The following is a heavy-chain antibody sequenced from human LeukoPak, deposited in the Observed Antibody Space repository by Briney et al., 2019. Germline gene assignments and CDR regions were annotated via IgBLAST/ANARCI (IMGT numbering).Heavy chain of an antibody. CDR1: GFTFSSYS. CDR3: ARVMEVVRRRSPTYYYYYMDV. J-gene: IGHJ6*03. D-gene: IGHD3-22*01. Sequence: PGGSLRLSCAASGFTFSSYSMNWVRQAPGKGLEWISYISSSSSTIYYADSVKGRFTISRDNAKNSLYLQMNSLRAEDTAVYYCARVMEVVRRRSPTYYYYYMDVWGKGTTVTVSS. CDR2: ISSSSSTI. V-gene: IGHV3-48*04.